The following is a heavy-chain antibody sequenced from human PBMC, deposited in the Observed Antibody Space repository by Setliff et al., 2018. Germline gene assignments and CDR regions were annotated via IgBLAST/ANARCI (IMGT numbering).Heavy chain of an antibody. CDR3: MKKIIAGGGPPYDYFDY. CDR2: ISGSGGST. Sequence: GGSLRLSCAASGFTFSSYAMSWVRQAPGKGREWVSAISGSGGSTYYADSVKGRFTISRDNSKNTLFLQMNSRRADDTAVYYCMKKIIAGGGPPYDYFDYWGQGTLVTVS. J-gene: IGHJ4*02. CDR1: GFTFSSYA. V-gene: IGHV3-23*01. D-gene: IGHD1-26*01.